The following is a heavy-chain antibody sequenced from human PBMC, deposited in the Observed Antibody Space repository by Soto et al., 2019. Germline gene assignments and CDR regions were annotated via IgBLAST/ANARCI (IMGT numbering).Heavy chain of an antibody. Sequence: ASVKVSCKASGGTFSSYAISWVRQAPGQGLEWMGGTIPIFGTANYAQKFQGRVTITADESTSTAYMELSSLRSEDTAVYYCARVGDILTGYYKGRSYYGMDVWGQGTAVTVSS. D-gene: IGHD3-9*01. V-gene: IGHV1-69*13. CDR3: ARVGDILTGYYKGRSYYGMDV. CDR2: TIPIFGTA. CDR1: GGTFSSYA. J-gene: IGHJ6*02.